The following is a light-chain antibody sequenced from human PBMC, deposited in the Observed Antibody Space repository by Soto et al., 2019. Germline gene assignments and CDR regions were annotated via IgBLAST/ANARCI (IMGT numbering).Light chain of an antibody. CDR2: GAS. CDR1: QSVSSN. Sequence: EIVMTHSPATLSVSPWEIATLSCRASQSVSSNLAWYQQKPGQAPRLLIYGASNRATGIPARFSGSGSGTDFTLIISSLEPEDFAVYYCQQRSNWPPLTFGGGTKVDIK. V-gene: IGKV3-11*01. J-gene: IGKJ4*01. CDR3: QQRSNWPPLT.